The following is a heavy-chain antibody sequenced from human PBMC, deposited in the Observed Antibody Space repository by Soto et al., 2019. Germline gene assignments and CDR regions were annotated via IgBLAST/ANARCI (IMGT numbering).Heavy chain of an antibody. V-gene: IGHV1-2*02. Sequence: ASVKVSCKASGYTFPGYDIHWVRQAPGQGREWMGWINPNSGGTNYAQKFQGRVTMTRDTSISTAYMELSRLRSDDTAVYYCARVYYYDSSGTSSVGYYYGMDVWGQGTTVTVSS. CDR3: ARVYYYDSSGTSSVGYYYGMDV. CDR2: INPNSGGT. J-gene: IGHJ6*02. D-gene: IGHD3-22*01. CDR1: GYTFPGYD.